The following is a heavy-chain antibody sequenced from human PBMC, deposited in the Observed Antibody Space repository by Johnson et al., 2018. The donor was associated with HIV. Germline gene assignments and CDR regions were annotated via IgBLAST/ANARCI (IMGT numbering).Heavy chain of an antibody. CDR3: ATDSSLLQFLEWSRSDAFDI. CDR1: GFTFGDYG. D-gene: IGHD3-3*01. V-gene: IGHV3-30*02. CDR2: IRYDATNK. Sequence: VQLVESGGGVVRPGGSLRLSCAASGFTFGDYGMSWVRQVPGKGLEWVTFIRYDATNKYYAESVKGRFSISRDNSKNTLYLQMNSLKTEDTAVYYCATDSSLLQFLEWSRSDAFDIWGQGTMVTVSS. J-gene: IGHJ3*02.